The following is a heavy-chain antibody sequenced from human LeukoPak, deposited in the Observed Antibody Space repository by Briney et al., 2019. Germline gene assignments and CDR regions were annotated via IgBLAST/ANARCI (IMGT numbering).Heavy chain of an antibody. D-gene: IGHD5-12*01. Sequence: KPGESLKISCKGSGYSFTSYWIGWVRQLPGKGLEWMGIIYPGDSGTRYSPSLQGQVTISADKSISTAYLQWSSLKASDTAMYYCARHPTSDAFDIWGQGTMVTVSS. CDR3: ARHPTSDAFDI. V-gene: IGHV5-51*01. J-gene: IGHJ3*02. CDR1: GYSFTSYW. CDR2: IYPGDSGT.